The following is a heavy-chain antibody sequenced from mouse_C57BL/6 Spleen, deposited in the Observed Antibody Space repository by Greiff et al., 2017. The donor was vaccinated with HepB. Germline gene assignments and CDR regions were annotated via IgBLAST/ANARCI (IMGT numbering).Heavy chain of an antibody. Sequence: EVQVVESGPGLVKPSQSLSLTCSVTGYSITSGYYWNRIRQFPGNKLEWMGYISYDGSNNYNPSLKNRISITRDTSKNQFFLNLNSVTTEDTATYYCARDPSPIYDGYYDYFDYWGQGTTLTVSS. CDR3: ARDPSPIYDGYYDYFDY. CDR1: GYSITSGYY. D-gene: IGHD2-3*01. CDR2: ISYDGSN. V-gene: IGHV3-6*01. J-gene: IGHJ2*01.